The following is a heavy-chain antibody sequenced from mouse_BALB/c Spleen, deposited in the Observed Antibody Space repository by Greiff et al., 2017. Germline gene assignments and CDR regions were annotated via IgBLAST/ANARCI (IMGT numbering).Heavy chain of an antibody. J-gene: IGHJ4*01. Sequence: VKLVESGPGLVAPSQSLSITCTVSGFSLTSYGVHWVRQPPGKGLEWLGVIWAGGSTNYNSALMSRLSISKDNSKSQVFLKMNSLQTDDTAMYYCAREAPFITTATRYAMDYWGQGTSVTVSS. V-gene: IGHV2-9*02. D-gene: IGHD1-2*01. CDR3: AREAPFITTATRYAMDY. CDR2: IWAGGST. CDR1: GFSLTSYG.